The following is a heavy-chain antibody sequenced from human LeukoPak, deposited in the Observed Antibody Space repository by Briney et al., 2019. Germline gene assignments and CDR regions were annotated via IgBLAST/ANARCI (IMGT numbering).Heavy chain of an antibody. Sequence: SETLSLTCTVSGGSVSSDTYYWSWIRQPPGKGLEWIGYIYYSGRTNYNPSLKSRVTISVDTSKNQFSLKLSSVTAADTAVYYCARGYYDSSGYYLGTDAFDIWGQGTMVTVSS. D-gene: IGHD3-22*01. V-gene: IGHV4-61*01. CDR1: GGSVSSDTYY. CDR3: ARGYYDSSGYYLGTDAFDI. CDR2: IYYSGRT. J-gene: IGHJ3*02.